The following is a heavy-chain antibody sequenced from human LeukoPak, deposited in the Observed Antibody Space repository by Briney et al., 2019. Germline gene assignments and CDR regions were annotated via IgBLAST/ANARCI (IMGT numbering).Heavy chain of an antibody. D-gene: IGHD3-10*01. V-gene: IGHV1-69*05. CDR2: IIPIFGTA. J-gene: IGHJ4*02. CDR3: ARGTAGPDFGELLYYFDY. Sequence: ASVKVSCKASGGTFSSYAISWVRQAPGQRLEWMGGIIPIFGTANYAQKFQGRVTITTDESTSTAYMELSSLRSEDTAVYYCARGTAGPDFGELLYYFDYWGQGTLVTVSS. CDR1: GGTFSSYA.